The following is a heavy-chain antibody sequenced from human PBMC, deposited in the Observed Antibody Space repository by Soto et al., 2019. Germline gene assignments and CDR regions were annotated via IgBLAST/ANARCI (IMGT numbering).Heavy chain of an antibody. CDR2: IKQDGSEK. CDR3: ARVGRKYSSGSYLSS. J-gene: IGHJ4*02. Sequence: GGSMRLSCAASGFTFSSYWMSWVRQAPGKGLEWVANIKQDGSEKYYVDSVKGRFTISRDNAKNSLYLQMNSLRAEDTAVYYCARVGRKYSSGSYLSSWGQGTLVTVSS. CDR1: GFTFSSYW. V-gene: IGHV3-7*01. D-gene: IGHD6-19*01.